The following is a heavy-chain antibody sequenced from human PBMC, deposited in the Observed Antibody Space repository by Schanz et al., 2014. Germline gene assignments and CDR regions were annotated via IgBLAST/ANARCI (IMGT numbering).Heavy chain of an antibody. CDR1: GVSIMNSSHS. J-gene: IGHJ3*02. D-gene: IGHD3-10*01. V-gene: IGHV4-30-4*07. Sequence: QVQLQESGPGLVKPSQTLSLTCAVSGVSIMNSSHSWSWIRQSPGKGPEWIGRIYNSGKTNYNPSLESRVSMSVDTSKKQLSLKLRSVSAADTAVYYCARVVLGGDAFDIWGQGTMVTVSS. CDR3: ARVVLGGDAFDI. CDR2: IYNSGKT.